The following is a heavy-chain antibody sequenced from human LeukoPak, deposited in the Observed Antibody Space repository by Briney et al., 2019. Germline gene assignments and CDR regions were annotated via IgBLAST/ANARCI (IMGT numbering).Heavy chain of an antibody. CDR3: AREAGCSGGSCYSDYYGMDV. V-gene: IGHV1-69*13. Sequence: SVKVSCKASGGTFNSYAISWVRQAPGQGLEWMGGILPIFGTANYAQKFQGRVTITADESTSTAYMELSSLRSEDTAVYYRAREAGCSGGSCYSDYYGMDVWGKGTTVTVSS. J-gene: IGHJ6*04. CDR2: ILPIFGTA. CDR1: GGTFNSYA. D-gene: IGHD2-15*01.